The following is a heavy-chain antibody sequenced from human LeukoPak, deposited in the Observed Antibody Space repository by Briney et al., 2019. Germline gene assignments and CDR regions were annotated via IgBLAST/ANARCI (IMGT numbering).Heavy chain of an antibody. J-gene: IGHJ6*02. CDR3: ARVDYDFWSGYYLSGMDV. Sequence: GGSLRLSCAASGFTFSSYWMHWIRQAPGKGLVWVSRINSDGSSTSYADSVKGRFTISRDNAKNTLYLQMNSLRAEDTAVYYCARVDYDFWSGYYLSGMDVWGQGTTVTVSS. D-gene: IGHD3-3*01. CDR2: INSDGSST. CDR1: GFTFSSYW. V-gene: IGHV3-74*01.